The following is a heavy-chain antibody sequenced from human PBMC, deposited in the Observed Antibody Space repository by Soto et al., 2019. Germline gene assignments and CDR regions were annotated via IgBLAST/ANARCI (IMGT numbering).Heavy chain of an antibody. Sequence: SETLSLTCTISGGSISSYYWGWIRQPPGKGLEWIGSIYYSGSTYYNPSLKSRVTISVDTSKNQFSLKLSSVTAADTAVYYCARQDIVVVVAATLGWFDPWGQGTLVTVSS. D-gene: IGHD2-15*01. CDR3: ARQDIVVVVAATLGWFDP. J-gene: IGHJ5*02. CDR2: IYYSGST. V-gene: IGHV4-39*01. CDR1: GGSISSYY.